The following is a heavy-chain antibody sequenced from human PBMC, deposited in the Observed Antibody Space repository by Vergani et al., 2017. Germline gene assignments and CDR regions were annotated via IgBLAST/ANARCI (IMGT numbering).Heavy chain of an antibody. D-gene: IGHD4-17*01. Sequence: QVQLQESGPGLVKPSETLSLTCTVSGGSISSYYWSWIRQPPGKGLEWIGYIYYSGSTNYNPSLKRRVTISVDTSKNQFSLKLSSVTAADTAVYYCARSDYGDYEGYWGQEPWSPSPQ. V-gene: IGHV4-59*01. CDR3: ARSDYGDYEGY. CDR1: GGSISSYY. CDR2: IYYSGST. J-gene: IGHJ4*01.